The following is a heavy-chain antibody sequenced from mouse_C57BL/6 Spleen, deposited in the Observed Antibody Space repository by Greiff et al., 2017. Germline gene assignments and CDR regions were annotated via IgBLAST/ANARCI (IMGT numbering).Heavy chain of an antibody. CDR2: ISYDGSN. CDR1: GYSITSGYY. V-gene: IGHV3-6*01. D-gene: IGHD2-4*01. CDR3: ASAPIYYESYFDY. J-gene: IGHJ2*01. Sequence: EVKLQESGPGLVKPSQSLSLTCSVTGYSITSGYYWNWIRQFPGNKLEWMGYISYDGSNNYNPSLKNRISITRDTSKNQFFLKLNSVTTEDTATYYCASAPIYYESYFDYWGQGTTLTVSS.